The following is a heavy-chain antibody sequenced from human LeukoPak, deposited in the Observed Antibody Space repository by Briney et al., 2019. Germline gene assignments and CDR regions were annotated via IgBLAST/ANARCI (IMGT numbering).Heavy chain of an antibody. D-gene: IGHD3-22*01. V-gene: IGHV3-9*03. Sequence: GGSLRLSCAASGFTFSSYGMTWVRQAPGKGLEWVSGISWNSGSIGYADSVKGRFTISRDNAKNSLYLQMNSLRAEDMALYYCAKDKNYDSSGYQDYWGQGTLVTVSS. CDR3: AKDKNYDSSGYQDY. CDR1: GFTFSSYG. CDR2: ISWNSGSI. J-gene: IGHJ4*02.